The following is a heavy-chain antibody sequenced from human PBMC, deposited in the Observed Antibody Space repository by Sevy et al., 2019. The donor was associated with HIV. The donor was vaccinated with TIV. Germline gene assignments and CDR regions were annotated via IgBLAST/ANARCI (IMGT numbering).Heavy chain of an antibody. D-gene: IGHD3-10*01. CDR2: ISGSSSST. J-gene: IGHJ4*02. Sequence: GGSLRLSCAASGFTFSSYGMSWVRQAPGKGLEWVSAISGSSSSTYYADSVKGQFTISRDNSKNTLYLQMNSLRAEDTAVYYCAKRDSGRFAEFYFDYWGQGTLVTVS. V-gene: IGHV3-23*01. CDR3: AKRDSGRFAEFYFDY. CDR1: GFTFSSYG.